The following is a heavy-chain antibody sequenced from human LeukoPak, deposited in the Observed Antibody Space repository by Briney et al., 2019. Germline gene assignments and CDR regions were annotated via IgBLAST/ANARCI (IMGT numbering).Heavy chain of an antibody. J-gene: IGHJ4*02. V-gene: IGHV1-2*02. CDR3: ARANFLYCSSTSCLFDY. CDR1: GYTFTDYY. D-gene: IGHD2-2*01. Sequence: ASVKVSCKASGYTFTDYYMHWVRQAPGQGLEWMGWINPNDGDTYYAQKFQGRVTMTRETSISTAHMEVGRLRSDDTAVYYCARANFLYCSSTSCLFDYWGQGTLVSVSS. CDR2: INPNDGDT.